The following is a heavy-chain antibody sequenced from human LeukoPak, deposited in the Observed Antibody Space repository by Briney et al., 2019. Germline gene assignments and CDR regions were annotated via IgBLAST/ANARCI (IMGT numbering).Heavy chain of an antibody. CDR2: FDPEDGET. CDR3: ATGSITGTTTELYYYYYMDV. Sequence: ASVKVSCKVSGYTLTELSMHWVRQAPGKGLEWMGGFDPEDGETIYTQKFQGRVTMTEDTSTDTAYMELSSLRSEDTAVYYRATGSITGTTTELYYYYYMDVWGKGTTVTVSS. V-gene: IGHV1-24*01. J-gene: IGHJ6*03. D-gene: IGHD1-20*01. CDR1: GYTLTELS.